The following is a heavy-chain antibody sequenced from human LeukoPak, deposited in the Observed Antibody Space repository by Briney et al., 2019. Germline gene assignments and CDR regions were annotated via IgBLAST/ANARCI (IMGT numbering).Heavy chain of an antibody. Sequence: GGSLRLSCAVSGITLSNYGMSWVRQAPGKGLEWVAGISGSGGGTNYADSVKGRFTISRDNSKNMLYLQMNSLRAEDTAVYYCATITYFDYIWGRFVSWGQGTLVTVSS. V-gene: IGHV3-23*01. CDR3: ATITYFDYIWGRFVS. J-gene: IGHJ4*02. CDR1: GITLSNYG. D-gene: IGHD3-16*01. CDR2: ISGSGGGT.